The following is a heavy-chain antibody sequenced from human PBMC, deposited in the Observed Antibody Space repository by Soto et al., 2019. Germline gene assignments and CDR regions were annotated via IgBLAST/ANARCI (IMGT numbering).Heavy chain of an antibody. J-gene: IGHJ5*02. V-gene: IGHV4-30-4*01. CDR2: ISYSGTT. D-gene: IGHD5-18*01. Sequence: SETLSLTCTVSGDSIRSNATYWTWIRLPPGEGLEWIGFISYSGTTSYSPSLKSRVAISLDTSKNQFSLSLSSVTATDTAVYYCARGRGYSYGLDPWGQGTLVTVS. CDR1: GDSIRSNATY. CDR3: ARGRGYSYGLDP.